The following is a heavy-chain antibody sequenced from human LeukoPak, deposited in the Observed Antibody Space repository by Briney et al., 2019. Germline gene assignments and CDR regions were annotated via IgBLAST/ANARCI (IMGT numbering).Heavy chain of an antibody. Sequence: GGSLRLSCAASGFTFSSFAMHWVRQAPGKGLEWVSVLSYDGSNKYYADSVKGRFTISRENAKKSLYLQMNSLRAGDTAVYYCARDYFGSALDYWGQGTLVTVSS. D-gene: IGHD3-10*01. CDR2: LSYDGSNK. J-gene: IGHJ4*02. CDR1: GFTFSSFA. V-gene: IGHV3-30*14. CDR3: ARDYFGSALDY.